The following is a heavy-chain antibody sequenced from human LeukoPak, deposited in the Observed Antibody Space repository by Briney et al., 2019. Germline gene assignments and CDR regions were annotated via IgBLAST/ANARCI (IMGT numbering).Heavy chain of an antibody. V-gene: IGHV1-46*01. J-gene: IGHJ4*02. D-gene: IGHD3-10*01. CDR2: INPSGGST. CDR3: ARDPNYGSGSYYFDSVY. Sequence: ASVKVSCKASGYTFTSYYMHWVRQAPGQGLEWMGIINPSGGSTSDAQKFQGRVTMTRDTSTSTVYMELSSLRSEDTAVYYCARDPNYGSGSYYFDSVYWGQGTLVTVSS. CDR1: GYTFTSYY.